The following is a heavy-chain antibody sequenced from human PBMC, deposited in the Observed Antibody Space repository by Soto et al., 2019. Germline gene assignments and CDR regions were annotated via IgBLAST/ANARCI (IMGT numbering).Heavy chain of an antibody. J-gene: IGHJ3*02. CDR1: GYPVTAYY. V-gene: IGHV1-2*02. CDR2: INPATGAA. Sequence: QLHLVQSGAVVKKPGASVTVSCSASGYPVTAYYMHWVRQAPGRGLEWMGGINPATGAAKYTQTSQGRVTMPRDTSTSTVFMELSGLTSEDTAGFYCARGGGVGVAGSAAFDMWGQGTLVTVSS. D-gene: IGHD3-3*01. CDR3: ARGGGVGVAGSAAFDM.